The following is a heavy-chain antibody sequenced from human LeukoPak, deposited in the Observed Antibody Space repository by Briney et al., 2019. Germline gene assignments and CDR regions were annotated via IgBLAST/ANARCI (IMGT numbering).Heavy chain of an antibody. CDR2: ITTTSNTI. J-gene: IGHJ3*02. CDR3: ARGASHAFDI. V-gene: IGHV3-48*02. Sequence: AGSLRLSCAASGFTFSGYTMNWVRQPPGKGLEWVSYITTTSNTIYYADSVKGRFTISRDNAKNSLYLQMNSLRDEGTAVYFCARGASHAFDIWSQGTIVTVSS. CDR1: GFTFSGYT. D-gene: IGHD2-2*01.